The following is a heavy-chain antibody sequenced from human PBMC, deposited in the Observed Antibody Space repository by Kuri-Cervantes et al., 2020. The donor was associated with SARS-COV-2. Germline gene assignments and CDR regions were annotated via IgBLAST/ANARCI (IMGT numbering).Heavy chain of an antibody. J-gene: IGHJ4*02. CDR1: GFSLSTSGMC. CDR3: ARVQATTVIADY. Sequence: SGPTLVKPTQTLTLTCTFSGFSLSTSGMCVSWIRQPPGKALERLARIDWDVDKYYSTSLKTRLTISKDTSKNQVVLTMTNMDPVDTATYYCARVQATTVIADYWGQGTLVTVSS. CDR2: IDWDVDK. D-gene: IGHD4-11*01. V-gene: IGHV2-70*11.